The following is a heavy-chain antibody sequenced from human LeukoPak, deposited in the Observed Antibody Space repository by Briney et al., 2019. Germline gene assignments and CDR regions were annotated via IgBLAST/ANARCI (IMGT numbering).Heavy chain of an antibody. Sequence: SETLSLTCAVYGGSFSGYYWSWIRQPPGKGLEWIGEINHSGSTNYNPSLKSRVTISADTSKNQFSLKLSSVTAADTAVYYCARGDTAMVTSGDYGGINSYYFDYWGQGTLVTVSS. D-gene: IGHD5-18*01. J-gene: IGHJ4*02. V-gene: IGHV4-34*01. CDR3: ARGDTAMVTSGDYGGINSYYFDY. CDR1: GGSFSGYY. CDR2: INHSGST.